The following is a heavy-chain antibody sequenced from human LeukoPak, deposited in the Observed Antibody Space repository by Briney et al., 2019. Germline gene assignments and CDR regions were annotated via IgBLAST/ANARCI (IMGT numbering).Heavy chain of an antibody. D-gene: IGHD3-10*01. Sequence: PSETLSLTCAVYGGSFSGYYWSWIRQPPGKGLEWIGEINHSGSTNYNPSLKSRVTISVDTSKNQFSLKLSSVTAADTAVYYCAGFRGVPARFDYWGQGTLVTVSS. CDR2: INHSGST. CDR1: GGSFSGYY. CDR3: AGFRGVPARFDY. V-gene: IGHV4-34*01. J-gene: IGHJ4*02.